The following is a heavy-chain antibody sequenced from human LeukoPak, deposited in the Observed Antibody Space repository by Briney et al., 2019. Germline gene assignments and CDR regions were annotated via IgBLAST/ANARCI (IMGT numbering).Heavy chain of an antibody. CDR2: IYHSGST. Sequence: PSETLSLTCTVSDSSVSSDYYWGWIRQPPGKGLEWIGSIYHSGSTYYNPSLKSRVTISMDTSKNQFSLKLSSVTAADTAVYYCASIAGRKDAFDIWGQGTMVTVSS. D-gene: IGHD6-13*01. CDR3: ASIAGRKDAFDI. V-gene: IGHV4-38-2*02. CDR1: DSSVSSDYY. J-gene: IGHJ3*02.